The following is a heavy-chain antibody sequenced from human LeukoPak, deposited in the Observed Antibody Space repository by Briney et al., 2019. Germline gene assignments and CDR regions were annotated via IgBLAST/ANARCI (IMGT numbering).Heavy chain of an antibody. Sequence: GGSLRLSCAASGFTFSSYWMHWVRQAPGEGLVWVSRIKTDGTTTNYADSVKGRFTVSRDNAKNTLYLQMNSLRAEDTAVYYCAKGVVGRVNRGTLYDYWGQGTLVTVSS. CDR1: GFTFSSYW. V-gene: IGHV3-74*01. D-gene: IGHD1-1*01. CDR2: IKTDGTTT. J-gene: IGHJ4*02. CDR3: AKGVVGRVNRGTLYDY.